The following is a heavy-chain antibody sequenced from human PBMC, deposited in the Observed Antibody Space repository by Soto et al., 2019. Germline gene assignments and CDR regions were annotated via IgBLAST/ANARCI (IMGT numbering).Heavy chain of an antibody. CDR2: IIPIFGTA. V-gene: IGHV1-69*01. CDR1: GGTFSSYA. CDR3: ARAPSHTWEPSDYYYGMDV. Sequence: QVQLVQSGAEVKKPGSSVQVSCKASGGTFSSYAISWVRQAPGQGLEWLGGIIPIFGTANYAQKFQGRVTTTADESTSTAYMELSSLRSEDTAVYYCARAPSHTWEPSDYYYGMDVWGQGTTVTVSS. D-gene: IGHD1-26*01. J-gene: IGHJ6*02.